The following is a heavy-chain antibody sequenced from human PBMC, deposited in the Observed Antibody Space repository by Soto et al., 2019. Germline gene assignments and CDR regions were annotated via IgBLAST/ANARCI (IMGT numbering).Heavy chain of an antibody. D-gene: IGHD6-19*01. CDR2: IYISGST. V-gene: IGHV4-4*07. CDR3: AGDSVAGAMAV. J-gene: IGHJ6*02. CDR1: GDSRSRYY. Sequence: ASETLSLTCTVSGDSRSRYYWSWVRQSAGKGLEWIGRIYISGSTTYNPSLQSRVTMSLDTSKNQLSLKLNSVTAADTAVYYCAGDSVAGAMAVWGQGTTVTVSS.